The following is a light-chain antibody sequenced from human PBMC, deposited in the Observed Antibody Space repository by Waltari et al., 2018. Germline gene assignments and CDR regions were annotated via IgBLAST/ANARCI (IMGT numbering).Light chain of an antibody. CDR2: DVS. Sequence: QSPLTQPASGSGSPGNAITIPCTGTISDFAVFNYVSWYQQHQGKAPKLMIYDVSKRPSGVSNRFSGSKSGHTASLTISGLQAEDEADYYCSSYTSTWVFGGGTKLTVL. V-gene: IGLV2-14*01. J-gene: IGLJ3*02. CDR1: ISDFAVFNY. CDR3: SSYTSTWV.